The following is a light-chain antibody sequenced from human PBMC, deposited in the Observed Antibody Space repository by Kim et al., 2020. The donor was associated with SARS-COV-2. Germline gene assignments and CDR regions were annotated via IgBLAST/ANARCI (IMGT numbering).Light chain of an antibody. V-gene: IGLV3-19*01. CDR1: SLRSYY. CDR2: AKK. Sequence: SSELTQDPAVSVALGQTVRITCQGDSLRSYYASWYQQKPGQAPLLVIYAKKNRPSGIPGRFSGSSSGNTASLTITGAQAEDEADYYCHSRDSSGNHGVFG. J-gene: IGLJ3*02. CDR3: HSRDSSGNHGV.